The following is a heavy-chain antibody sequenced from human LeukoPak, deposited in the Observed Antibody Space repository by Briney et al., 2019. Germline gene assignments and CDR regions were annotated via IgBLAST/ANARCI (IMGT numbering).Heavy chain of an antibody. D-gene: IGHD3-9*01. V-gene: IGHV3-74*01. Sequence: GGSLRLSCAGSGFTFSTSWMHWVRQAPGKGLVWVSHINRDGSRTTYADSVKGRFTISRDNAKNTVYLQMNSLRAEDTALYFCVRSLTGTDDYWGQGTLVTVSS. J-gene: IGHJ4*02. CDR1: GFTFSTSW. CDR2: INRDGSRT. CDR3: VRSLTGTDDY.